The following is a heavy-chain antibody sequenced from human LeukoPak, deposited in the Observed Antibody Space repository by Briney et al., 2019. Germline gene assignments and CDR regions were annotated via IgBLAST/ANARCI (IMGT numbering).Heavy chain of an antibody. CDR1: GGTFSSYA. CDR3: ARGGRSYCSSTSCYFNNWLDP. D-gene: IGHD2-2*01. V-gene: IGHV1-69*13. CDR2: IIPIFGTA. Sequence: ASVKVSCKASGGTFSSYAISWVRQAPGQGLEWIGGIIPIFGTANYAQKFQGRVTITADESTSTAYMELSSLRSEDTAVYYCARGGRSYCSSTSCYFNNWLDPWGQGTLVTVSS. J-gene: IGHJ5*02.